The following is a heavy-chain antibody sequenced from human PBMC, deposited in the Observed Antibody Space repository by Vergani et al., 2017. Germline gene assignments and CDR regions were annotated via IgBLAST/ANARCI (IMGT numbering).Heavy chain of an antibody. D-gene: IGHD3-22*01. CDR1: GYTFTDHY. CDR2: VDPEDGET. V-gene: IGHV1-69-2*01. CDR3: ATTYYYDSSGSNYFDY. Sequence: EVQLVQSWAEVKKPGATMKISCKVSGYTFTDHYMHWVKQAPGKGLEWMGLVDPEDGETIYAEKFKGRVTIAADTSTDTAHLELSSLRSEDTAVYYCATTYYYDSSGSNYFDYWGQGTLVTVSS. J-gene: IGHJ4*02.